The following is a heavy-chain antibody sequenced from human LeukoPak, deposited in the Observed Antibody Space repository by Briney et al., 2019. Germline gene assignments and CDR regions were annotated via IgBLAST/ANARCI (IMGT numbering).Heavy chain of an antibody. J-gene: IGHJ4*02. Sequence: PSETLSLTCAVSGGSISSSNWWSWVRQPPGEGLEWIGSIYHSGNTYYNASLKSRVTISVDASKNQFSLNLRSVTAADTAVYYCARLSFGSGSYYNFYFDYWGQGILVPVS. CDR1: GGSISSSNW. CDR3: ARLSFGSGSYYNFYFDY. V-gene: IGHV4-4*02. CDR2: IYHSGNT. D-gene: IGHD3-10*01.